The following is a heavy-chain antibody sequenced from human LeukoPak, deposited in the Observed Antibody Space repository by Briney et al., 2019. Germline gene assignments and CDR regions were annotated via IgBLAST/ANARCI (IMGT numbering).Heavy chain of an antibody. CDR3: ARHATGTWHFDY. J-gene: IGHJ4*02. Sequence: GGSLRLSCAAPGVIFSSYWMHWVRQAPGKGLVCVSSIYIDCNTTSYAASVKGPFTISRDNAKNTLDLQMNSLRAEDTAVYFCARHATGTWHFDYWGRGTLVTVSS. V-gene: IGHV3-74*01. D-gene: IGHD1-14*01. CDR2: IYIDCNTT. CDR1: GVIFSSYW.